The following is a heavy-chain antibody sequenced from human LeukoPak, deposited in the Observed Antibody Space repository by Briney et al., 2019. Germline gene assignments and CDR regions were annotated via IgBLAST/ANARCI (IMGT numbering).Heavy chain of an antibody. CDR3: ATEVNVAYYNVPGNDYRGIDP. CDR2: VDPEEGEA. CDR1: GYTFTDHY. Sequence: ASVKISCKASGYTFTDHYIHWVQQAPGKGLEWGGRVDPEEGEAISAQKFQGRVTISADTSTDTAYLELTSLRSDDTAVYYCATEVNVAYYNVPGNDYRGIDPWGPGTLVTVSS. V-gene: IGHV1-69-2*01. J-gene: IGHJ5*02. D-gene: IGHD3-10*02.